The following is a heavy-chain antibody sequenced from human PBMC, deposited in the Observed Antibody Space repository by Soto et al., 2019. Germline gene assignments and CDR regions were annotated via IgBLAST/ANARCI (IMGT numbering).Heavy chain of an antibody. Sequence: QVQLVQSGAEVKKPGSSVKVSCKASGGTFSSYAISWVRQAPGQGLEWMGGIIPIFDTANYAQKFQGRVTITADESTSTASMELSSRRSEDTAVYYCARHDCISSSCYYYYYYGMDVWGQGTTVTVSS. J-gene: IGHJ6*02. CDR2: IIPIFDTA. V-gene: IGHV1-69*12. D-gene: IGHD2-2*01. CDR3: ARHDCISSSCYYYYYYGMDV. CDR1: GGTFSSYA.